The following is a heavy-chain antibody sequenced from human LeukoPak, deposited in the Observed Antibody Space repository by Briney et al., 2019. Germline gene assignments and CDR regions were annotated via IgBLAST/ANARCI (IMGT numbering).Heavy chain of an antibody. Sequence: PGGSLRLSCAASGFTFSSYAMHWVRQAPGKGLEWVAVISYDGSNKYYADSVKGRFTISRDNSKNTLYLQMNSLRAEDTAVYYCAGDPGRFLEWYVFDYWGQGTLVTVSS. J-gene: IGHJ4*02. CDR2: ISYDGSNK. D-gene: IGHD3-3*01. CDR3: AGDPGRFLEWYVFDY. CDR1: GFTFSSYA. V-gene: IGHV3-30-3*01.